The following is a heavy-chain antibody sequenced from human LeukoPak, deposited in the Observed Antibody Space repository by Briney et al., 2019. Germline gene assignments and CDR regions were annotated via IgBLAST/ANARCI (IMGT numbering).Heavy chain of an antibody. V-gene: IGHV4-59*08. Sequence: SETLSLTCTVSGGPISSYYWSWIRQPPGKGLEWIGYIYYSGSTNYNPSLKSRVTISVDTSKNQFSLKLSSVTAADTAVYYCARPSRRGVVIPFDYWGQGTLVTVSS. CDR2: IYYSGST. J-gene: IGHJ4*02. CDR1: GGPISSYY. D-gene: IGHD3-3*01. CDR3: ARPSRRGVVIPFDY.